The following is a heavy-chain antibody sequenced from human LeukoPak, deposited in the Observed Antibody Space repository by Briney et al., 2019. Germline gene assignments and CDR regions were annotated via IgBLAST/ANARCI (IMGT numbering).Heavy chain of an antibody. Sequence: GGSLRLSCAASGLTFNDYSMSWIRQAPGKGLEWVSYINSRGKTIYYADSVKGRFTISRDNAKSSLYLQMNSLRAEDTAVYYCASLYYGAADYWGQGTLVTVSS. CDR1: GLTFNDYS. D-gene: IGHD4-17*01. CDR3: ASLYYGAADY. J-gene: IGHJ4*02. V-gene: IGHV3-11*01. CDR2: INSRGKTI.